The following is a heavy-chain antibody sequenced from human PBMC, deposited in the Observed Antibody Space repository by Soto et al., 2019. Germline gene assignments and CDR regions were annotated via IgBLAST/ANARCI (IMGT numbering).Heavy chain of an antibody. Sequence: LRLSCAASGFTFSSYGMHWVRQAPGKGLEWVAVIWYDGSNKYYADSVKGRFTISRDNSKNTLYLQMNSLRAEDTAVYYCARDIVAGYDILTGPDYWGQGTLVTVSS. CDR3: ARDIVAGYDILTGPDY. CDR2: IWYDGSNK. D-gene: IGHD3-9*01. V-gene: IGHV3-33*01. CDR1: GFTFSSYG. J-gene: IGHJ4*02.